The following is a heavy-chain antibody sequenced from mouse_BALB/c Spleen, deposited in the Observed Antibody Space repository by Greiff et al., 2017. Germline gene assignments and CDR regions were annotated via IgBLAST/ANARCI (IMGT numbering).Heavy chain of an antibody. V-gene: IGHV5-4*02. CDR1: GFTFSDYY. Sequence: EVQLVESGGDLVKPGGSLKLSCAASGFTFSDYYMYWVRQTPEKRLEWVATISDGGSYTYYPDSVKGRFTISRDNAKNNLYLQMSSLKSEDTAMYYCARTDFDYWGQGTTLTVSS. CDR2: ISDGGSYT. CDR3: ARTDFDY. J-gene: IGHJ2*01.